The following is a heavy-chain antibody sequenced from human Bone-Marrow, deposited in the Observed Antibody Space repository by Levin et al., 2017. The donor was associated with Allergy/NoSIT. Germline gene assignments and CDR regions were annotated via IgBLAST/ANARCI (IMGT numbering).Heavy chain of an antibody. V-gene: IGHV4-39*01. CDR1: GGSISSSSYY. J-gene: IGHJ4*02. Sequence: SQTLSLTCTVSGGSISSSSYYWGWIRQPPGKGLEWIGSIYYSGSTYYNPSLKSRVTISVDTSKNQFSLKLSSVTAADTAVYYCARLERLDYWGQGTLVTVSS. CDR2: IYYSGST. CDR3: ARLERLDY.